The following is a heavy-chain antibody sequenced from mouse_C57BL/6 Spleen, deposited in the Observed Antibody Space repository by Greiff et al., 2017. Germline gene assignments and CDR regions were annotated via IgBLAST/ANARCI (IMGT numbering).Heavy chain of an antibody. CDR3: AVNGNYVAWFAY. V-gene: IGHV1-42*01. Sequence: EVQLQQSGPELVKPGASVKISCKASGYSFTGYYMNWVKQSPEKSLEWIGEINPSTGGTTYNQKFKAKATLTVDKSSSTAYMQLKSLTSEDSAVYYCAVNGNYVAWFAYWGQGTLVTVSA. J-gene: IGHJ3*01. CDR1: GYSFTGYY. D-gene: IGHD2-1*01. CDR2: INPSTGGT.